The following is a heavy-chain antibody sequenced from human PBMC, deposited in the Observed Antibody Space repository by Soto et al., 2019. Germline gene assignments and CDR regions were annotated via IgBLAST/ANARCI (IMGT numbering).Heavy chain of an antibody. Sequence: PSETLSLTCNVSGGSISTYYWSWIRQPPGKGLEWIGYIYYSGSTNYNPSLKSRVTISVDTSKNQFSLKLSSVTAADTAVYYCARDFKASCNRLSFDIWGQGTMVTVSS. CDR1: GGSISTYY. J-gene: IGHJ3*02. D-gene: IGHD2-2*01. CDR2: IYYSGST. CDR3: ARDFKASCNRLSFDI. V-gene: IGHV4-59*01.